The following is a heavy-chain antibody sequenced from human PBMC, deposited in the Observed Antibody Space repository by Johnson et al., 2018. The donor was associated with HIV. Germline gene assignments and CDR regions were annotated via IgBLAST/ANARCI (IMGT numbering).Heavy chain of an antibody. CDR2: ITGSGGST. CDR3: AKDLTYYNFWSGYWGDAFDI. V-gene: IGHV3-23*04. CDR1: GFTFSSYA. Sequence: VQLVESGGGVVRPGGSLRLSCAASGFTFSSYAMSWVRQAPGKGLAWVSSITGSGGSTYYADHVKGRFTISRAHSKNTLHLQMNSLSTGYTAVYYCAKDLTYYNFWSGYWGDAFDIWGQGTMVTVSS. J-gene: IGHJ3*02. D-gene: IGHD3-3*01.